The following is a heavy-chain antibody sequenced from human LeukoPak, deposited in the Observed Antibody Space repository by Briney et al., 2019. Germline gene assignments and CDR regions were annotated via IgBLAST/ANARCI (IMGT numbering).Heavy chain of an antibody. CDR1: GYTFTSYY. D-gene: IGHD6-13*01. CDR2: INPSGGST. Sequence: ASVKVSFKASGYTFTSYYMHWVRQAPGQGLEWVGIINPSGGSTSYAQKFQGRVTMTRDTSTSTVYMELSSLRSEDTAVYYCGGGSSWSQFDYWGQGTLVTVSS. CDR3: GGGSSWSQFDY. J-gene: IGHJ4*02. V-gene: IGHV1-46*01.